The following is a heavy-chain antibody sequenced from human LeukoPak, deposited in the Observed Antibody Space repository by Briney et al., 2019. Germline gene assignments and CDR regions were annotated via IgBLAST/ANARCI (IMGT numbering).Heavy chain of an antibody. Sequence: PGGSLRLSCEATGVTFNNYGMHWVRQAPGKGLEWLAFIRYDGSNKYYADSVKGRFTISRDNSKNTLYLQMNSLRAEDTAVYYCAKPDRGANDAFDIWGQGTMVTVSS. CDR2: IRYDGSNK. V-gene: IGHV3-30*02. CDR3: AKPDRGANDAFDI. D-gene: IGHD1-14*01. J-gene: IGHJ3*02. CDR1: GVTFNNYG.